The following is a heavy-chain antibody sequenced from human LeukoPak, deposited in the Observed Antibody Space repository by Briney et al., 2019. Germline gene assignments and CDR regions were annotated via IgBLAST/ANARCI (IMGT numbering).Heavy chain of an antibody. CDR1: GFTFSDYY. D-gene: IGHD2-2*01. CDR3: AREYCSSTSCFLYYFDY. CDR2: ISSSGSTI. Sequence: GGSLRLSCAASGFTFSDYYMSWIRQAPGKGLEWVSYISSSGSTIYYADSVKGRFTISRDNAKNSLYLQMNSLRAEDTAVYYCAREYCSSTSCFLYYFDYWGQGTLVTVSS. V-gene: IGHV3-11*01. J-gene: IGHJ4*02.